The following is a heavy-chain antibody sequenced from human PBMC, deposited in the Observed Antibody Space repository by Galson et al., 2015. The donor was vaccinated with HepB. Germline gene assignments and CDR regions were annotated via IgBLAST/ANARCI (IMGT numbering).Heavy chain of an antibody. CDR3: ARSPLYVDTAMPLWYYYYGMDV. CDR2: TYYRSKWYN. D-gene: IGHD5-18*01. J-gene: IGHJ6*02. V-gene: IGHV6-1*01. Sequence: CAISGDSVSSNSAAWNWIRQSPSRGLEWLGRTYYRSKWYNDYAVSVKSRITINPDTSKNQFSLQLNSVTPEDTAVYYCARSPLYVDTAMPLWYYYYGMDVWGQGTTVTVSS. CDR1: GDSVSSNSAA.